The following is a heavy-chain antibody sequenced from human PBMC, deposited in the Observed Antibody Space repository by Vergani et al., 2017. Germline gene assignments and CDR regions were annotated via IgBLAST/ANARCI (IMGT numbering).Heavy chain of an antibody. Sequence: EVQLEESGGGLVLPGRSLILSCVASGFTSAGYAMHWVRQAPGKGLGWVSGISWNSNSIGYADSVKGRFTISRDNAKNSLYLQMNSLRAEDTALYYCAKDLGTSSGGGWFDPWGQGTLVTVSS. D-gene: IGHD6-6*01. V-gene: IGHV3-9*02. CDR1: GFTSAGYA. CDR3: AKDLGTSSGGGWFDP. J-gene: IGHJ5*02. CDR2: ISWNSNSI.